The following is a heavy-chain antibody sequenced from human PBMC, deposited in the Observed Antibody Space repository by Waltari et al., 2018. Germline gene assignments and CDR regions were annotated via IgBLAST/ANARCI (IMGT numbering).Heavy chain of an antibody. J-gene: IGHJ4*02. CDR2: INPTGTWT. CDR3: ARGGGVTVPGFDF. CDR1: GYRFTGYF. D-gene: IGHD6-19*01. V-gene: IGHV1-46*01. Sequence: QAQLEQSATEVKKPGASVKLSCKASGYRFTGYFMHWVRRVPGQGLEWMGIINPTGTWTAYADNFQGRLSLARDTSTQTDYMELSSLKYEDTAIYYCARGGGVTVPGFDFWGQGNLVTVSS.